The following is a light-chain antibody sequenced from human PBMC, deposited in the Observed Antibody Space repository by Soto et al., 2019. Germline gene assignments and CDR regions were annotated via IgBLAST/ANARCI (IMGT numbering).Light chain of an antibody. Sequence: QSVRTQPRSVSGSPGQSVTISCTGTSSDVGRYNYVSWYQQHPGKAPKLMIYDVTMRPSGVPDRFSGSKSGNTASLTISGLQAEDEADYYCCSFAGSYTGVFGTGTKVTVL. CDR1: SSDVGRYNY. V-gene: IGLV2-11*01. CDR3: CSFAGSYTGV. CDR2: DVT. J-gene: IGLJ1*01.